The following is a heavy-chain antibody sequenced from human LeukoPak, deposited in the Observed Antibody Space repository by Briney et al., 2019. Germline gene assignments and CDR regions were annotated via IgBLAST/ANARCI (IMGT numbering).Heavy chain of an antibody. D-gene: IGHD3-9*01. J-gene: IGHJ6*02. CDR1: GGSSSSYY. CDR2: IYYSGST. Sequence: TSETLSLTCTVSGGSSSSYYWSWIRQPPGKGLEWIGYIYYSGSTNYNPSLKSRVTISVGTSKNQFSLKLSSVTAADTAVYYCARAGAYYDILTGYYSDGMDVWGQGTTVTVSS. CDR3: ARAGAYYDILTGYYSDGMDV. V-gene: IGHV4-59*01.